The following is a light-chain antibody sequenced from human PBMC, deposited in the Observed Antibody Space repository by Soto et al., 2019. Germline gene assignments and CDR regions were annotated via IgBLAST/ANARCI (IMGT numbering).Light chain of an antibody. CDR3: SAYTSSSTLV. V-gene: IGLV2-14*01. CDR2: DVS. Sequence: QSALPQPASVSGSHGQSITISCTGTSSDVGGYNSVSWYQQHPGTAPKLMIYDVSNRPSGVSNRFSGSKSGNTASLTISGLQAEDEADYYCSAYTSSSTLVFGTGTKVTVL. CDR1: SSDVGGYNS. J-gene: IGLJ1*01.